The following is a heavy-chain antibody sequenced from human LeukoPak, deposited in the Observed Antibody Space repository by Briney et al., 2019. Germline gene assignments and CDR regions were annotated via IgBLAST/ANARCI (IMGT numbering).Heavy chain of an antibody. CDR1: GSSISNTYY. CDR2: IYNSGST. D-gene: IGHD6-13*01. J-gene: IGHJ3*02. Sequence: KPSETLSLTCAVSGSSISNTYYWGWIRQPPGKGLEWIGSIYNSGSTYYTPSLRSRVTISVDTSKNKFSLKLRSVTAADTAVYYCARNNTRTVSRGSSRRRANAFDIWGQGTMVTVSS. V-gene: IGHV4-38-2*01. CDR3: ARNNTRTVSRGSSRRRANAFDI.